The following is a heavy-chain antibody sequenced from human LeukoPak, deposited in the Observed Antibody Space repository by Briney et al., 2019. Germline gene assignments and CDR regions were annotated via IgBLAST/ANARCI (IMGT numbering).Heavy chain of an antibody. D-gene: IGHD3-3*01. CDR2: IYYSGTT. CDR3: ARRDGYYRGWFDP. CDR1: GGSISGTNYY. V-gene: IGHV4-39*01. Sequence: PSETLSLTCSVSGGSISGTNYYWGWIRQPPGKGLEWIGSIYYSGTTYYNPSLKSRVTISVDTSKNQFSLKLSSVTAADTAVYSCARRDGYYRGWFDPWGQGTLVTVSS. J-gene: IGHJ5*02.